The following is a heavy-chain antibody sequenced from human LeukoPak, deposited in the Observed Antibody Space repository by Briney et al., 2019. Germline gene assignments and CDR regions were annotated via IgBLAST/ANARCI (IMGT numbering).Heavy chain of an antibody. Sequence: GGSLRLSCGASGFSFSDYGMNWVRQAPGERLEWVSSISGLSNNIYYTDSVKGRFTISRDNAKNSLYLLMNSLRVEDTAVYYCARDSSGSYSRFDYWGQGTLVTVSS. V-gene: IGHV3-21*01. CDR3: ARDSSGSYSRFDY. CDR1: GFSFSDYG. J-gene: IGHJ4*02. D-gene: IGHD1-26*01. CDR2: ISGLSNNI.